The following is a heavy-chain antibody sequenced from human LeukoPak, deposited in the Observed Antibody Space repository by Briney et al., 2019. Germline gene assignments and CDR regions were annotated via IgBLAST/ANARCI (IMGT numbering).Heavy chain of an antibody. J-gene: IGHJ4*02. V-gene: IGHV3-7*01. CDR1: GFSFSDYY. CDR2: IKQDGSEK. D-gene: IGHD3-22*01. Sequence: GESLRLSCAASGFSFSDYYMSWIRQAPGKGLEWVANIKQDGSEKYYVDSVKGRFTISRDNAKNSLCLQMNSLRAEDTAVYYCARVPSLYYYDSSGYYLDWGQGALVTVSS. CDR3: ARVPSLYYYDSSGYYLD.